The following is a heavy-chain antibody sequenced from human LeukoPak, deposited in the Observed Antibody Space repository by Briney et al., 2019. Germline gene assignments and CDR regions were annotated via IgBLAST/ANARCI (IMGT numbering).Heavy chain of an antibody. CDR1: GGSISSYY. Sequence: SETLSLTCTVSGGSISSYYWSWIRQPAGKVLEWIGRIYTSGSTNYNPSLKSRVTMSVDTSKNQFSLKLSSVTAADTAVYYCASGGRPGIAAALNWFDPWGQGTLVTVSS. CDR2: IYTSGST. J-gene: IGHJ5*02. D-gene: IGHD6-13*01. V-gene: IGHV4-4*07. CDR3: ASGGRPGIAAALNWFDP.